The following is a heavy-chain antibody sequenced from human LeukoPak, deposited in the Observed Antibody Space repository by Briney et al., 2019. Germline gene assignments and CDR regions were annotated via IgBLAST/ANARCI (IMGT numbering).Heavy chain of an antibody. J-gene: IGHJ4*02. D-gene: IGHD5-18*01. CDR2: ISGSGSST. CDR1: GFTFSSYA. Sequence: GGSLRLSCAASGFTFSSYAMSWVRQAPGKGLEWLSAISGSGSSTYYADSVKGRFTISRDNSKNTLYLQMNSLRAEDTAVYYCARERGYSYGYSDYWGQGTLVTVSS. CDR3: ARERGYSYGYSDY. V-gene: IGHV3-23*01.